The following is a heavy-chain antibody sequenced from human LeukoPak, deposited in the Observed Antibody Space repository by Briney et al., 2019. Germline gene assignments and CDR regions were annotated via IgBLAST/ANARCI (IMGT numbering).Heavy chain of an antibody. D-gene: IGHD6-13*01. J-gene: IGHJ4*02. CDR3: ARDPRRGSSWPDFDY. CDR2: INPNSGGT. CDR1: GYTFTGYY. V-gene: IGHV1-2*02. Sequence: GASVKVSCKASGYTFTGYYMHWVRQAPGQGLEWMGWINPNSGGTNYAQKFQGRVTMTRDTSISTAYMELSRLRSDDTAVYYCARDPRRGSSWPDFDYWGQGTLVTVSS.